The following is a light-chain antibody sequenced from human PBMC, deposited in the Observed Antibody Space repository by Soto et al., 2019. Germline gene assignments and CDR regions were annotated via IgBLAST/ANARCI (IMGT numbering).Light chain of an antibody. CDR1: QYVDRY. Sequence: DIQMTQSPSSLSESVGDRVTISCRESQYVDRYLNWYQQKPGKAPKLLIYAASSLQRGVPPRFSGIGSGTDFTLTISSLQPEDSATYYCQQSYRTPRSFGQGTKVDIK. CDR2: AAS. V-gene: IGKV1-39*01. CDR3: QQSYRTPRS. J-gene: IGKJ1*01.